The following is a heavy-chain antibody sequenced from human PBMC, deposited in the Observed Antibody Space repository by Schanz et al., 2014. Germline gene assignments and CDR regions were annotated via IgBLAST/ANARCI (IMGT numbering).Heavy chain of an antibody. V-gene: IGHV3-23*01. J-gene: IGHJ6*02. D-gene: IGHD1-20*01. CDR2: ISGSGETT. CDR1: GFTFSSYA. Sequence: EVQLLESGGGLVQPGGSLRLSCAASGFTFSSYAMSWVRQAPGKGLEWVSAISGSGETTYYADSVKGRFTISRDNSKTTLSLQMNIMSAEDTAIYYCSSGITGTNHSPYYHGMDVWGQGTTVTVSS. CDR3: SSGITGTNHSPYYHGMDV.